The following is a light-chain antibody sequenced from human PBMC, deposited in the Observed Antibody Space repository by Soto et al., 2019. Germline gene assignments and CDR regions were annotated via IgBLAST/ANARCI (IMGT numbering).Light chain of an antibody. CDR2: GNN. CDR3: QSYDSSLSGGV. Sequence: QSVLTQPPSVSGAPGQRVTISCNGSSSNIGAGYDVHWYQQLPGTAPKLLIYGNNNRPSGVPDRFSGSKSGTSASLAITGLQAEDEADYYGQSYDSSLSGGVFGGGTKLTVL. CDR1: SSNIGAGYD. V-gene: IGLV1-40*01. J-gene: IGLJ3*02.